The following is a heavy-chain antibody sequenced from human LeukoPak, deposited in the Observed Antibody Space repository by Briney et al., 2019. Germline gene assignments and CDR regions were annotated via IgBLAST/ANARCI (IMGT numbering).Heavy chain of an antibody. CDR3: AREYSSGYHYFDY. CDR1: GGSISSGGFY. CDR2: IYPTGNT. Sequence: SETLSLTCTVSGGSISSGGFYWSWIRQPAGKGLEWIGRIYPTGNTDYNPSLRNRVTISVDMSENQFSLKVSSVTATDTAVYYCAREYSSGYHYFDYWGQGTLVTVSS. J-gene: IGHJ4*02. V-gene: IGHV4-61*02. D-gene: IGHD6-19*01.